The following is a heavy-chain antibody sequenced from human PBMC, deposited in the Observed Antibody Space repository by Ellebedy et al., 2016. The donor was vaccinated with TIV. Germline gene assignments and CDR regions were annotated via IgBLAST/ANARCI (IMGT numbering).Heavy chain of an antibody. J-gene: IGHJ4*02. CDR1: GGSISSSSYY. D-gene: IGHD2-21*01. CDR2: IYYSGST. Sequence: MPSETLSLTCTVSGGSISSSSYYWGWIRQPPGKGLEWIGSIYYSGSTNHISSLKSRVTIYVDTSKNQFSMKLSSATATDTAVYYCAKLVGIDSPGAAGVWGQGTLVTVSS. CDR3: AKLVGIDSPGAAGV. V-gene: IGHV4-39*01.